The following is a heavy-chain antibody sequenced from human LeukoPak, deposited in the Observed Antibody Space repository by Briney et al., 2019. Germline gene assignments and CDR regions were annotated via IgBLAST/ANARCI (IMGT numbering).Heavy chain of an antibody. J-gene: IGHJ3*02. V-gene: IGHV4-61*01. CDR1: GGSVSSGRYY. CDR3: ARDRKAARGHAFDI. Sequence: SQCLSLARPVTGGSVSSGRYYSSWIREPPWKGLEWFGYIYYSGCTNYNPSLNGRLTISVDTSKNQYALKLSSVTAADTAVYYCARDRKAARGHAFDIWGQGTMVTVSS. D-gene: IGHD6-13*01. CDR2: IYYSGCT.